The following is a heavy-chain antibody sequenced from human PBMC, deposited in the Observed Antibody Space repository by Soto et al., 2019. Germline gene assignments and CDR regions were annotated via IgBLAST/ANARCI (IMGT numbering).Heavy chain of an antibody. J-gene: IGHJ4*02. CDR1: GFTVSSNY. CDR2: IYSGGST. CDR3: ARASAASYYFDY. D-gene: IGHD2-2*01. V-gene: IGHV3-53*01. Sequence: GGSLRLSCAASGFTVSSNYMSWVRQAPGKGLEWVSVIYSGGSTYYADSVKGRFTISRDNSKNTLYLQMNSLRAEDTAVYYCARASAASYYFDYWGQGTLVTVSS.